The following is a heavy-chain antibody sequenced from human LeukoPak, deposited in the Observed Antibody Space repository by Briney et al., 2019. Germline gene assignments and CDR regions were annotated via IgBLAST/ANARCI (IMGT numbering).Heavy chain of an antibody. D-gene: IGHD2-21*01. CDR2: INAGNGNT. V-gene: IGHV1-3*01. Sequence: ASVNVSCKASGYNFTSYAMHWVRQAPGQRLEWMGWINAGNGNTKYSQKFQGRVTITRDTSASTAYMELSSLRSEDTAVYYCAARGFRGAFDIWGQGTMVTVSS. CDR1: GYNFTSYA. J-gene: IGHJ3*02. CDR3: AARGFRGAFDI.